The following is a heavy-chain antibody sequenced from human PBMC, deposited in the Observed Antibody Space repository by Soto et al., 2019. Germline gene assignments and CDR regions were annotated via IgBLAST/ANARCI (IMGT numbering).Heavy chain of an antibody. CDR2: ISYDGSNK. V-gene: IGHV3-30-3*01. CDR1: GFTFSSYA. CDR3: ARGTPYCTTTSCSPSYYYGIEV. J-gene: IGHJ6*02. Sequence: GGSLRLSCAASGFTFSSYAMHWVRQAPGKGLEWVAVISYDGSNKYYADSVKGRFTISRDNSKNTLYLQMNSLRAEDTAMYYCARGTPYCTTTSCSPSYYYGIEVWGQGTTVTVSS. D-gene: IGHD2-2*01.